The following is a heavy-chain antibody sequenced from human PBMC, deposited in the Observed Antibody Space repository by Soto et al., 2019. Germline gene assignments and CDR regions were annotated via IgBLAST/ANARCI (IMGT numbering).Heavy chain of an antibody. D-gene: IGHD3-22*01. CDR1: GFTFSNAW. J-gene: IGHJ4*02. V-gene: IGHV3-15*07. CDR3: TTELSESDSSGYYLHPFDY. Sequence: GGSLRLSCAASGFTFSNAWMNWVRQAPGKGLEWVGRIKSKTDGGTTDYAAPVKGRFTISRDDSKNTLYLQMNSLKTEDTAVYYCTTELSESDSSGYYLHPFDYWGQGTLVTVSS. CDR2: IKSKTDGGTT.